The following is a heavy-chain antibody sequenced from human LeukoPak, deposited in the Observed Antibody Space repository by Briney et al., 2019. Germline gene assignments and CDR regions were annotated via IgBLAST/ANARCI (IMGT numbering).Heavy chain of an antibody. CDR1: GGSISRGGYY. Sequence: SQTLSLTCTVSGGSISRGGYYWSWIRQHPGKGLEWIGYIYYSGSTYYNPSLKSRVTISVDTSKNQFSLKLSSVTAADTAVYYCARESYCSGGRCYSIANDAFDIWGQGTMVTVSS. J-gene: IGHJ3*02. D-gene: IGHD2-15*01. CDR3: ARESYCSGGRCYSIANDAFDI. V-gene: IGHV4-31*03. CDR2: IYYSGST.